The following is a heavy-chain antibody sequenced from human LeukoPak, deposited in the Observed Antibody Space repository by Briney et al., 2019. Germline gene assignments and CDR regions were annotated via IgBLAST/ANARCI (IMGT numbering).Heavy chain of an antibody. Sequence: SETLSLTCTVSGGSISSYYWSWIRQPPGKGLEWIGYIYYSGSTNYNPSLKSRVTISVDTSKNQFSLKLSSVTAADTAVYYCARAGYSSSWPSYWYFDLWGRGTLVTVSS. CDR3: ARAGYSSSWPSYWYFDL. V-gene: IGHV4-59*01. CDR1: GGSISSYY. CDR2: IYYSGST. J-gene: IGHJ2*01. D-gene: IGHD6-13*01.